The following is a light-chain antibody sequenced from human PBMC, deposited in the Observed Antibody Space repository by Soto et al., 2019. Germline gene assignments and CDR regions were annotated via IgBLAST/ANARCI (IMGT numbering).Light chain of an antibody. Sequence: DIQMTQSPSTLSASVGDRVTITCRASQTVSIFLNWYQQKLGQAPTALIHRASTLQSGVPSRFAGSGDGTEFTLTINDVQADDFATYYCQQSYTAPLSFGQGTRLENK. CDR3: QQSYTAPLS. CDR1: QTVSIF. J-gene: IGKJ5*01. V-gene: IGKV1-39*01. CDR2: RAS.